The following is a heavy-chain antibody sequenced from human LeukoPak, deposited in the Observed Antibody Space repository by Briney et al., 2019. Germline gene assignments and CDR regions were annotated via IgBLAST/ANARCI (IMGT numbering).Heavy chain of an antibody. CDR1: GFTFSSYS. D-gene: IGHD5-12*01. CDR3: ARVDCRSGYVFDY. J-gene: IGHJ4*02. V-gene: IGHV3-21*01. CDR2: ISSSSSYI. Sequence: GGSLRLSCAASGFTFSSYSMNWVRQARGKGLEWVSSISSSSSYIYYADSVKGRFTISRDNAKNSLYLQMNSLRAEDTAVYYCARVDCRSGYVFDYWGQGTLVTVSS.